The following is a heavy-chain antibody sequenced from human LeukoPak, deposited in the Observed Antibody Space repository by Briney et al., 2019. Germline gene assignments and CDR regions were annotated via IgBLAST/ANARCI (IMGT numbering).Heavy chain of an antibody. CDR3: AADRSPRSNFDY. V-gene: IGHV1-58*02. D-gene: IGHD1-14*01. J-gene: IGHJ4*02. Sequence: GSSVTVSCKASGFTFTSSAMQWVRQARGQRLEWIGCIVVGSGNTNYAQKFQERVTITMDMSTSTAYMEVSSLRSEDTAVYYCAADRSPRSNFDYWGQGTLVTVSS. CDR2: IVVGSGNT. CDR1: GFTFTSSA.